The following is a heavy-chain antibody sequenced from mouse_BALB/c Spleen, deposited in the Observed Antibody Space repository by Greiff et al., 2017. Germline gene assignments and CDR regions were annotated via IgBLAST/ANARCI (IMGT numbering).Heavy chain of an antibody. CDR1: GYSITSGYY. Sequence: VQLKQSGPGLVKPSQSLSLTCSVTGYSITSGYYWNWIRQFPGNKLEWMGYISYDGSNNYNPSLKNRISITSDASKNQFFLKLNSVTTEDTATYYCARAVTTVPPWFAYWGQGTLVTVSA. CDR3: ARAVTTVPPWFAY. CDR2: ISYDGSN. D-gene: IGHD1-1*01. V-gene: IGHV3-6*02. J-gene: IGHJ3*01.